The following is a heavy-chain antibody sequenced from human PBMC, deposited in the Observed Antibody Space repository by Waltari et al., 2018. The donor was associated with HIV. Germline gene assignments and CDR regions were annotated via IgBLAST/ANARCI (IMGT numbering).Heavy chain of an antibody. CDR3: AKAPLRRSSVGGEGPSHFEY. V-gene: IGHV3-23*01. J-gene: IGHJ4*02. CDR1: GFTFSNYA. Sequence: EVQLLDSGGGLVRPGGSLRVSCATSGFTFSNYAMSWVRQAPGKGREWVSGISASGGTTYYADSVKGRFTISRNNFKNTLHLQMNGLRAEDTAIYYCAKAPLRRSSVGGEGPSHFEYWGQGTLVTVSS. D-gene: IGHD2-15*01. CDR2: ISASGGTT.